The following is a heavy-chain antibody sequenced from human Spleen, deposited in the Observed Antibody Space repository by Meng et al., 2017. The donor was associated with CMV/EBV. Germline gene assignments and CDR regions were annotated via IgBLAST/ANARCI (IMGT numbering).Heavy chain of an antibody. D-gene: IGHD6-13*01. CDR2: LYQSGST. Sequence: SETLSLTCSVSGGSISSSSYYWGWIRQPPGKGLEWIGSLYQSGSTFYNPSLKSRVTISVDTSKNHFSLKLSSVTAADTAVYYCASLYSSSFSYFDYWGQGTLVTVSS. V-gene: IGHV4-39*07. CDR3: ASLYSSSFSYFDY. CDR1: GGSISSSSYY. J-gene: IGHJ4*02.